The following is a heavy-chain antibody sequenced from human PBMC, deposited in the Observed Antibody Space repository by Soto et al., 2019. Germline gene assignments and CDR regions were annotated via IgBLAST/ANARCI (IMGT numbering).Heavy chain of an antibody. CDR3: TRDREIEHGAYGKSNV. CDR1: GGSISSYY. Sequence: SETLSLTCTISGGSISSYYWSWIRQTPGKGLEWIGYVYFSGSTNYNPSLKSRVLISIDTSRNQFSLKLNSVTAADTAVYYCTRDREIEHGAYGKSNVWGKEKTATFSS. J-gene: IGHJ6*04. V-gene: IGHV4-59*01. CDR2: VYFSGST. D-gene: IGHD4-17*01.